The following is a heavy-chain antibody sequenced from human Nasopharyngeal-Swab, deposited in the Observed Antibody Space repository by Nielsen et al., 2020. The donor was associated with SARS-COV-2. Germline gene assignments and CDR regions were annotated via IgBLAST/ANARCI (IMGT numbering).Heavy chain of an antibody. CDR1: GDSIAYSTFY. CDR3: VRSSSWYYFDY. V-gene: IGHV4-39*01. Sequence: SETLSLTCTVSGDSIAYSTFYWGWIRQPPEKGLEWIGNIYYNGNTYQNPSLKSRLTISVDKSKNQFSLQLSYVTAADTAVYYCVRSSSWYYFDYWAQGTQVTVSS. CDR2: IYYNGNT. D-gene: IGHD6-13*01. J-gene: IGHJ4*02.